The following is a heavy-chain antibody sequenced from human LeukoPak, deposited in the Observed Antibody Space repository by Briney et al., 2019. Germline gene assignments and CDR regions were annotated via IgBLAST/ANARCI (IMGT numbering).Heavy chain of an antibody. D-gene: IGHD4-17*01. CDR2: INQDGGQK. J-gene: IGHJ4*02. CDR3: ATNTRAYAVLLAY. CDR1: GFTFSSSW. Sequence: GGSLRLSCAASGFTFSSSWMIWARQAPGKGLEWVANINQDGGQKYYLDSVKGRFTISRDNADNSLYLQMDGLRAEDTAVYYCATNTRAYAVLLAYWGQGNLVTVSS. V-gene: IGHV3-7*01.